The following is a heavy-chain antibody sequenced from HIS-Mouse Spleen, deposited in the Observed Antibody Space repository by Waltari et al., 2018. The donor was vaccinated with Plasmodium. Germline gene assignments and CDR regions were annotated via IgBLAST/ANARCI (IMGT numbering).Heavy chain of an antibody. D-gene: IGHD6-13*01. CDR2: IKQDGSEK. CDR1: GFTLSSYW. CDR3: ASSWYWYFDL. J-gene: IGHJ2*01. V-gene: IGHV3-7*01. Sequence: EVQLVESGGGLVQPGGSRRLSFAASGFTLSSYWMSWVRQAPGEGLEWVANIKQDGSEKYYVDSVKGRFTISRDNAKNSLYLQMNSLRAEDTAVYYCASSWYWYFDLWGRGTLVTVSS.